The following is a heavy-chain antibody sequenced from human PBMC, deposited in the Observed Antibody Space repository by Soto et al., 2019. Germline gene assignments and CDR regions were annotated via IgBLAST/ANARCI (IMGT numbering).Heavy chain of an antibody. CDR3: ARVERITIFGGGSLISHPLGMDV. CDR2: IIPIFGTA. Sequence: SVKVSCKASGGTFSSYAISWLRQSPGQGLEWMGGIIPIFGTANYAQKFQGRVTITADESTSTAYMELSSLRSEDTAVYYCARVERITIFGGGSLISHPLGMDVWGQGTTVTVSS. V-gene: IGHV1-69*13. CDR1: GGTFSSYA. D-gene: IGHD3-3*01. J-gene: IGHJ6*02.